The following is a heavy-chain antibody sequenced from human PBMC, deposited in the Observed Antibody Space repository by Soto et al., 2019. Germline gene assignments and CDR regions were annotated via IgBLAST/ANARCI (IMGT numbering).Heavy chain of an antibody. CDR2: IYSDNNT. J-gene: IGHJ6*02. Sequence: EVQLVETGGDLIQPGGSLRLCCAASGFTVSSDSMTWVRQAPGKGLEWISIIYSDNNTDYADCVKGRFSISRDTSKNILYLQMNSLRAEDTAEYYCARHYSAMGVWGQGTTVTVSS. CDR3: ARHYSAMGV. CDR1: GFTVSSDS. V-gene: IGHV3-53*02.